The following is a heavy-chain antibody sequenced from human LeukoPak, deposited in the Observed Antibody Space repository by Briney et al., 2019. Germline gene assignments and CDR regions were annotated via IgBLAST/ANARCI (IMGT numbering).Heavy chain of an antibody. CDR2: IWYDGSNK. V-gene: IGHV3-33*08. CDR3: ARGFGGYYYAMDV. Sequence: GSLRLSCAASGFSFSSYAMSWVRQAPGKGLEWVAVIWYDGSNKYYADSVKGRFTISRDNSKNTLYLQMNSLRAEDTAVYYCARGFGGYYYAMDVWGQGTTVTVSS. CDR1: GFSFSSYA. D-gene: IGHD3-3*01. J-gene: IGHJ6*02.